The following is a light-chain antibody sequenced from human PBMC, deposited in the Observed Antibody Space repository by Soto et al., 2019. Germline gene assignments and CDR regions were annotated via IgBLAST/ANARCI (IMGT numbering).Light chain of an antibody. J-gene: IGLJ1*01. Sequence: LTHPPSVCGSPGQSVTISCTGTISDVGGYDYVSWYQQRPGKAPKLLIYDVTKRPSGVPDRFSGSKSGNTASLTISGLQAEDEADFYCCSYGGSFPYVFGTGTKSPF. CDR3: CSYGGSFPYV. V-gene: IGLV2-11*01. CDR1: ISDVGGYDY. CDR2: DVT.